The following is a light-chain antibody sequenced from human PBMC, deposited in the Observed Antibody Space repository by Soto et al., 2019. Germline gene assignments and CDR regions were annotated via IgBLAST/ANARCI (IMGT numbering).Light chain of an antibody. CDR3: ASYTRTVTVV. V-gene: IGLV2-14*01. CDR1: SNDIGHYNS. J-gene: IGLJ3*02. CDR2: EVS. Sequence: QAVVTQPASVSGSPGQSITISCTGTSNDIGHYNSVSWYQQHPAKAPKLMISEVSNRPSGISNRFSGSKSGNTAFLTISGLQAEDEADYYCASYTRTVTVVFGGGTKLTVL.